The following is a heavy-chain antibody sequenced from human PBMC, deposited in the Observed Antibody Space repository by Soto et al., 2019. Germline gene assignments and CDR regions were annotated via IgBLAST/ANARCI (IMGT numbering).Heavy chain of an antibody. CDR2: ISGNGGST. CDR1: GFTFSSYA. D-gene: IGHD6-13*01. Sequence: EVQLLESGGGLVQPGGSLRLSCAASGFTFSSYAMSWVRQAPGKGLEWVSAISGNGGSTYYADSVKGRFTISRDNSKNTLYRQMNSLGAEDTAVYYCASRVAAGRDPQYWGQGTLVTVSS. V-gene: IGHV3-23*01. J-gene: IGHJ4*02. CDR3: ASRVAAGRDPQY.